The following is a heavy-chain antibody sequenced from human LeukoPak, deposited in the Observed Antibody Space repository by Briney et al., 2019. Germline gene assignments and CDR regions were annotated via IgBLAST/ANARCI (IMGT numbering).Heavy chain of an antibody. V-gene: IGHV4-34*01. J-gene: IGHJ2*01. CDR2: INHSGST. CDR1: GGSFSGYY. CDR3: ARGVILDL. Sequence: SETLSLTCAVYGGSFSGYYWSWIRQPPGKGLEWIGEINHSGSTNYNPSLKSRVTISVDTSKNQFSLKLGSVTAADTAVYYCARGVILDLWGRGTLVTVSS.